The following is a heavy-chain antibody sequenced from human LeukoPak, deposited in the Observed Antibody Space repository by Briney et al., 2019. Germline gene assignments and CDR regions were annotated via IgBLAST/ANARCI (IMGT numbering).Heavy chain of an antibody. CDR1: GGSISSGGYY. Sequence: PSETLSLTCTVSGGSISSGGYYWRWIRQRPGKGLEWIGDIYYSGSTYYNPSLKSRVTRSVDTSKNQFSLKLSSVTAADTAVYYCAREGLMTIKAFDIWGQGTMVTVSS. J-gene: IGHJ3*02. V-gene: IGHV4-31*03. D-gene: IGHD4/OR15-4a*01. CDR2: IYYSGST. CDR3: AREGLMTIKAFDI.